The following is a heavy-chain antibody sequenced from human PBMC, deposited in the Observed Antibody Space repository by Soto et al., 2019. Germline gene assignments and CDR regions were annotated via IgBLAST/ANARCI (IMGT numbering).Heavy chain of an antibody. CDR3: AWRDCGSGRNCEFGAPAFAY. J-gene: IGHJ4*02. V-gene: IGHV3-23*01. Sequence: EVQLLESGGDLVQPGGSLRLSCAASGFTFSNYDMSWVRQAPGKGLEWVSSVSSSGSSTYYADSVKGRFTIYRDNSKNTLYLQMSSLGAADTAVYHCAWRDCGSGRNCEFGAPAFAYWGQGNLVNVTS. CDR1: GFTFSNYD. D-gene: IGHD2-21*01. CDR2: VSSSGSST.